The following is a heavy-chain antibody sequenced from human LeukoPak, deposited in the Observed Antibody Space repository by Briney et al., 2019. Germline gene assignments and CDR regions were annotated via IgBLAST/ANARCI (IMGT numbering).Heavy chain of an antibody. J-gene: IGHJ6*03. CDR1: GFTVSSNY. CDR2: IYSGGST. D-gene: IGHD2-2*01. Sequence: PGGSLRLSCAASGFTVSSNYMSWVRQAPGKGLEWVSVIYSGGSTYYADSVKGRFTISRDNSKNTLYLQMNSLRAEDTAVYYCARENPMIVVVPAATSLYYYYYVDVWGKGTTVTVSS. V-gene: IGHV3-66*01. CDR3: ARENPMIVVVPAATSLYYYYYVDV.